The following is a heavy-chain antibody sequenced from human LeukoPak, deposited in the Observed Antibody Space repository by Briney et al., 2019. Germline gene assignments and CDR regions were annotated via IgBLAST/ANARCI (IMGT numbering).Heavy chain of an antibody. D-gene: IGHD3-10*01. CDR3: ARTPYYYGSGRPVVFDY. J-gene: IGHJ4*02. CDR1: GFTFSSYD. V-gene: IGHV3-13*04. CDR2: IGTAGDT. Sequence: GGSLRLSCAASGFTFSSYDMHWVRQATGKGLEWVSAIGTAGDTYYPGSVKGRSTISRENAKNSLYLQMNSLRDEDTAVYYCARTPYYYGSGRPVVFDYWGQGTLVTVSS.